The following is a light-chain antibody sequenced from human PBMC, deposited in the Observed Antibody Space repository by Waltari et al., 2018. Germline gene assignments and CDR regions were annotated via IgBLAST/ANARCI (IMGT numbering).Light chain of an antibody. CDR3: QQYYGSPPWT. CDR2: WAS. Sequence: DIVMTQSPDSLTVSLGERATINCKSSQSTLYSSNNLNYLAWYQQRPGQPPTLFISWASTRESGVPDRLRGSRTWTDFTLTISNLQAEDVAVYYCQQYYGSPPWTFGQGTKVEIK. J-gene: IGKJ1*01. V-gene: IGKV4-1*01. CDR1: QSTLYSSNNLNY.